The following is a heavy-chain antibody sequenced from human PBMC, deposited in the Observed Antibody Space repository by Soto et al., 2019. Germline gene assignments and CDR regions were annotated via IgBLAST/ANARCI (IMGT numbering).Heavy chain of an antibody. CDR3: AREWELPNYYGMDV. Sequence: EVQLVESGGGLIQPGGPLRLSCAASGFTVSSNYMSWVRQAPGKGLEWVSVIYSGGSTYYADSVKGRFTISRDNSKNTVHLQMNSLRAEDTDVYYCAREWELPNYYGMDVWGQGTTVTVSS. CDR1: GFTVSSNY. J-gene: IGHJ6*02. D-gene: IGHD1-26*01. V-gene: IGHV3-53*01. CDR2: IYSGGST.